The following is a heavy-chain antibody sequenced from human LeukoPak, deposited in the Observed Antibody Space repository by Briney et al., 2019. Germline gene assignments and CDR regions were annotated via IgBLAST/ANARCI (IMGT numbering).Heavy chain of an antibody. J-gene: IGHJ3*02. V-gene: IGHV1-69*13. Sequence: GASVKDSCKASGGTFSSYAISWVRQAPGQGLEWVGGIIPIFGTANYAQKFQGRVTITADESTSTAYMELSRLRYEETAVYYCATAYVDTDMVIDFDMWGKEKVVTVSS. CDR2: IIPIFGTA. CDR1: GGTFSSYA. D-gene: IGHD5-18*01. CDR3: ATAYVDTDMVIDFDM.